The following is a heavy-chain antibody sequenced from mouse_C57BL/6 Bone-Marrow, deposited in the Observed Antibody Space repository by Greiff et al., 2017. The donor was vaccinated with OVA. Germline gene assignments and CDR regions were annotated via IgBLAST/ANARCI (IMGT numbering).Heavy chain of an antibody. CDR3: ARDYGSSPAWFAY. CDR1: GYTFTSYW. J-gene: IGHJ3*01. V-gene: IGHV1-52*01. D-gene: IGHD1-1*01. Sequence: VPLQQPGAELVRPGSSVKLSCKASGYTFTSYWMHWVKQRPIQGLELIGNIDPSDSETHYNPKFKDKATLTVENSSSTAYMQLSSLTSEDSAVYYCARDYGSSPAWFAYWGQGTLVTVSA. CDR2: IDPSDSET.